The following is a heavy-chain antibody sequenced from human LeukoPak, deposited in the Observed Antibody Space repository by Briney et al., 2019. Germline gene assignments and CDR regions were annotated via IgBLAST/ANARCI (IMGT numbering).Heavy chain of an antibody. D-gene: IGHD6-13*01. V-gene: IGHV3-7*03. CDR3: AKFIAAAGTLLRYYYYYGMDV. J-gene: IGHJ6*02. CDR1: GFSFSRYW. Sequence: GGSLRLSCAASGFSFSRYWMSWVRQAPGKGLEWVASINPDGSERYYVDSVRGRFTISRDNAKNSLYLQMNSLRAEDTAVYYCAKFIAAAGTLLRYYYYYGMDVWGQGTTVTVSS. CDR2: INPDGSER.